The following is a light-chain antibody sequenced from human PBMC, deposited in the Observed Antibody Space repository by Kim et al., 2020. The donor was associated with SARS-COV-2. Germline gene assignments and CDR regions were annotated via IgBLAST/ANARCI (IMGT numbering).Light chain of an antibody. J-gene: IGLJ3*02. CDR3: SSYTSTSTPP. Sequence: GQSITISCTVTSSDIGSYNVVSWYQHPPGEAPKLMFYNDNKRPSGVSYRFSGSKSGTTAFLTIFGHQAEDEADYYCSSYTSTSTPPFGGGTKVTVL. V-gene: IGLV2-14*02. CDR1: SSDIGSYNV. CDR2: NDN.